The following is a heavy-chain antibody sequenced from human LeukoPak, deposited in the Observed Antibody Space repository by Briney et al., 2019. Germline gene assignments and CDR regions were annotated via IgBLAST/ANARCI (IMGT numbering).Heavy chain of an antibody. CDR2: IQYDGSKK. V-gene: IGHV3-30*02. Sequence: GGSLRLSCAASGFTFSSYGMHWVRQAPGKGLEWVTFIQYDGSKKCYADSVKGRFTISRDNSKNTLYLEMNSLRAEDTAVYYCAKDIGSYYDYWGQGILVTVSS. CDR3: AKDIGSYYDY. D-gene: IGHD3-10*01. J-gene: IGHJ4*02. CDR1: GFTFSSYG.